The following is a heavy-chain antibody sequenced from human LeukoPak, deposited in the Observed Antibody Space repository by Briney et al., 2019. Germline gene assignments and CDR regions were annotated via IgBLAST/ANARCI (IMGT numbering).Heavy chain of an antibody. CDR2: IIPIFGTA. CDR3: ARDLPREYYYDSSEDLGAFDI. D-gene: IGHD3-22*01. Sequence: SVTVSCKASGGTFSSYAISWVRQAPGQGLEWMGGIIPIFGTANYAQKFQGRVTITADESTSTAYMELSSLRSEDTAVYYCARDLPREYYYDSSEDLGAFDIWGQGTMVTVSS. CDR1: GGTFSSYA. J-gene: IGHJ3*02. V-gene: IGHV1-69*01.